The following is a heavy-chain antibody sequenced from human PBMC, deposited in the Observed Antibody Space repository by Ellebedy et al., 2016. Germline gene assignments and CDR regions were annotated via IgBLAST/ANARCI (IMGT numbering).Heavy chain of an antibody. CDR1: GASFRDFY. Sequence: SETLSLXXTIYGASFRDFYWNWIRQPPGKGLEWIGEIHHSGSTKYNASLKSRVTMSIDTSKNQVSLSLSSVTAADTAIYYCATAHSYRVDVWGQGTTVSVSS. J-gene: IGHJ6*02. V-gene: IGHV4-34*01. CDR3: ATAHSYRVDV. CDR2: IHHSGST.